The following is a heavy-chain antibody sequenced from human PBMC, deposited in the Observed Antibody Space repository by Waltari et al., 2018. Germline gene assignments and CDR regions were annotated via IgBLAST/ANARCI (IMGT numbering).Heavy chain of an antibody. CDR3: ARGKVGALSDKHDAFDI. J-gene: IGHJ3*02. D-gene: IGHD1-26*01. Sequence: QVQLVQSGAEVKKPGASVKVSCKASGYTFTGYYMHWVLPSPGQGLAWMGRINPNSGGTKYAQKLQGRVTITRETSISTAYMELSRLRSNDTAVYYCARGKVGALSDKHDAFDIWGQGTRVTVSS. V-gene: IGHV1-2*06. CDR1: GYTFTGYY. CDR2: INPNSGGT.